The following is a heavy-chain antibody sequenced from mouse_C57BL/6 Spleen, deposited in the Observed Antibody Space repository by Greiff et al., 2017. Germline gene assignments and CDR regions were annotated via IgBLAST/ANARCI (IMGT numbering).Heavy chain of an antibody. CDR1: GYTFTSYW. V-gene: IGHV1-52*01. CDR3: ARSRDYYGSTQLAY. Sequence: QVQLQQPGAELVRPGSSVKLSCKASGYTFTSYWMHWVKQRPIQGLEWIGNIDPSDSETHYNQKFKDKATLTVDKSSSTAYMQLSSLTSEDSAVYYCARSRDYYGSTQLAYWGQGTLVTVSA. J-gene: IGHJ3*01. D-gene: IGHD1-1*01. CDR2: IDPSDSET.